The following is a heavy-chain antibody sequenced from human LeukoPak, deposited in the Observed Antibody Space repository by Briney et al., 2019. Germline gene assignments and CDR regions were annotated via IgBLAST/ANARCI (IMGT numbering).Heavy chain of an antibody. CDR1: GFTFSSYS. J-gene: IGHJ4*02. CDR2: ISSSSSTI. CDR3: ARLYGETAPDY. D-gene: IGHD4-17*01. V-gene: IGHV3-48*01. Sequence: PGGSLRLSCAASGFTFSSYSMNWVRQAPGKGLEWVSYISSSSSTIYYADSVKGRFTISRDNAKNSLYLQMNSLRAEDTAVYYCARLYGETAPDYWGQGTLVTVSS.